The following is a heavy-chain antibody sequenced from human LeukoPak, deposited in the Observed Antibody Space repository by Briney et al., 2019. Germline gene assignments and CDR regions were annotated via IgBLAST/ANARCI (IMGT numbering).Heavy chain of an antibody. CDR3: ASHDHDSVWGSYRLNWFNP. J-gene: IGHJ5*02. CDR1: GGSISSSSYY. Sequence: SETLSLTCTVSGGSISSSSYYWGWIRQPPGKGLEWIGSIYYSGRTYYNPSLKSRVTISVDTSNNQFSLKLSSVTAADTAVCYCASHDHDSVWGSYRLNWFNPWRQGTLVTVSS. CDR2: IYYSGRT. V-gene: IGHV4-39*01. D-gene: IGHD3-16*02.